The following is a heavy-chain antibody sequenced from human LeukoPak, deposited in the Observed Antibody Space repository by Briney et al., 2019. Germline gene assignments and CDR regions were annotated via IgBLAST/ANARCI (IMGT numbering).Heavy chain of an antibody. CDR1: GFTFSSYW. J-gene: IGHJ4*02. V-gene: IGHV3-74*03. Sequence: GGSLRLSCAASGFTFSSYWMHWVRQAPGKGLVWVSRINSDGSSITYADSVKGRFTISRDNAKNSLYLQMNSLRAEDTAVYYCARDPDSGYYYAEHDYWGQGTLVTVSS. CDR2: INSDGSSI. CDR3: ARDPDSGYYYAEHDY. D-gene: IGHD3-22*01.